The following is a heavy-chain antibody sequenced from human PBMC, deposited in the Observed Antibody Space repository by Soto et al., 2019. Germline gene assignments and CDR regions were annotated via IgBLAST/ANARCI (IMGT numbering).Heavy chain of an antibody. Sequence: QVQLVQSGPEVKKPGASVKVSCKTSGYVYISYGISWVRPAPGHGLVWVGWISAYTGKADYAQKFQGRVTMTTETSTSPAFLELRSLRSDDTAVYYCARDQRYYGSGSYYSDSWGQGTLVTVSS. D-gene: IGHD3-10*01. CDR1: GYVYISYG. CDR2: ISAYTGKA. CDR3: ARDQRYYGSGSYYSDS. V-gene: IGHV1-18*04. J-gene: IGHJ4*02.